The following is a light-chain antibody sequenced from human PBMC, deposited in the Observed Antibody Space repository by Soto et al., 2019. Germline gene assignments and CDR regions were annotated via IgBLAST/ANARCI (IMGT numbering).Light chain of an antibody. CDR3: QQYGSSST. V-gene: IGKV3-20*01. J-gene: IGKJ1*01. CDR2: GAS. Sequence: EIVLTQSPGTLSLSPGGRATLSCRASQSVSSSYLAWYQQKPGQAPRLLIYGASSRATGIPDRFSGSGSGTDFTLTISRLEPEDFAVYYCQQYGSSSTFGQGTKVDIK. CDR1: QSVSSSY.